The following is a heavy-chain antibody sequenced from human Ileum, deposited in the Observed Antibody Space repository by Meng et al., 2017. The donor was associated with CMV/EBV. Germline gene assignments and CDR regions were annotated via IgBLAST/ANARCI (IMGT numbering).Heavy chain of an antibody. V-gene: IGHV4-59*12. CDR1: GGSISSYY. J-gene: IGHJ6*02. D-gene: IGHD3-3*01. CDR2: IYYSGST. CDR3: ARGNGVLRFLEWAGMDV. Sequence: SETLSLTCTVSGGSISSYYWSWIRQPPGKGLEWIGYIYYSGSTNYNPSLQSRVTISVDTSKNQFSLKLSSVTAADTAVYYCARGNGVLRFLEWAGMDVWGQGTTVTVSS.